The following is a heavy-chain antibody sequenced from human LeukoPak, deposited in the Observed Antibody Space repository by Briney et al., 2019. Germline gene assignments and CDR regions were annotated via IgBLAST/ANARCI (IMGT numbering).Heavy chain of an antibody. J-gene: IGHJ4*02. CDR1: GFTFRTHG. CDR2: IWYERSNK. Sequence: GGSLRLSCAASGFTFRTHGMHWVRKGPRKGMERGAVIWYERSNKSYAASVKGRFTVSRDNSKNTLYLQMNSLRAEDTGVYYCARDRSVDYFDYWGQGILVTVSS. V-gene: IGHV3-33*01. CDR3: ARDRSVDYFDY. D-gene: IGHD6-19*01.